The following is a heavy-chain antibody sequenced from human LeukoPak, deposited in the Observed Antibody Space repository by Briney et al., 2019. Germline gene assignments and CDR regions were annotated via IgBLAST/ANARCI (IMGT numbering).Heavy chain of an antibody. CDR1: GGSISSSSYH. V-gene: IGHV4-39*07. Sequence: SETLSLTCTVSGGSISSSSYHWGWIRQPPGKGLEWIGSIYYSGSTYYNPSLKSRVTISVDTSKNQFSLKLSSVTAADTAVYYCLGELSLYRIDYWGQGTLVTISS. CDR3: LGELSLYRIDY. CDR2: IYYSGST. D-gene: IGHD3-16*02. J-gene: IGHJ4*02.